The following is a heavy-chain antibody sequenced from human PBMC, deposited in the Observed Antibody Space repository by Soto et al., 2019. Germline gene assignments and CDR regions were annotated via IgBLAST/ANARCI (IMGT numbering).Heavy chain of an antibody. CDR2: IYSGGST. CDR3: ATQVAVAGGLDY. V-gene: IGHV3-66*01. CDR1: GFTVSSNY. J-gene: IGHJ4*02. D-gene: IGHD6-19*01. Sequence: EVPLVESGGGLVQPGGSLRLSCAASGFTVSSNYMSWVRQAPGKGLEWVSVIYSGGSTYYADSVKGRFTISRDNSKNTLYLQMNSLRAEDTAVYYCATQVAVAGGLDYWGQGTLVTVSS.